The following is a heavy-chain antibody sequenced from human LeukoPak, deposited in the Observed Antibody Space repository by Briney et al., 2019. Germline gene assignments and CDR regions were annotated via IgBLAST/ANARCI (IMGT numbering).Heavy chain of an antibody. Sequence: GGSLRLSCAASGFTLSSYGMHWVRQAPGKGLEWVAFIRYDGSNKYHADSVKGRFTISRDNSKNTLYLQMNSLRVEDTAVYYCAKELDLLWLDDYWGQGTLVTVSS. CDR1: GFTLSSYG. CDR3: AKELDLLWLDDY. D-gene: IGHD5-18*01. CDR2: IRYDGSNK. V-gene: IGHV3-30*02. J-gene: IGHJ4*02.